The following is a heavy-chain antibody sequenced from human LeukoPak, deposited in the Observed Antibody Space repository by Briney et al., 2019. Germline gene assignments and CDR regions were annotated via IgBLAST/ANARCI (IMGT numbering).Heavy chain of an antibody. CDR2: IKQDGSEK. D-gene: IGHD3-22*01. CDR1: GFTFSSYW. V-gene: IGHV3-7*01. Sequence: GVSLRLSCAASGFTFSSYWMSWVRQAPGKGLEWVANIKQDGSEKYYVDSVKGRFTISRDNAKNSLYLQMNSLRAEDTAVYYCARGYYYDSSGYYYRLKNYYFDYWGQGTLVTVSS. J-gene: IGHJ4*02. CDR3: ARGYYYDSSGYYYRLKNYYFDY.